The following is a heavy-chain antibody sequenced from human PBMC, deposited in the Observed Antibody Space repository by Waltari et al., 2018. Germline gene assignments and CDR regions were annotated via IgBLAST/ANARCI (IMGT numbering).Heavy chain of an antibody. Sequence: QLQLQESGPGLVKPSETLSLTCTVSGGSISSSSYYWGWIRQPPGKGLEWIGSIYYSGSTYYNPSLKSRVTISVDTSKNQFSLKLSSVTAADTAVYYCAIVVDTAMVVAFDILGQGTMVTVSS. J-gene: IGHJ3*02. CDR1: GGSISSSSYY. D-gene: IGHD5-18*01. V-gene: IGHV4-39*01. CDR2: IYYSGST. CDR3: AIVVDTAMVVAFDI.